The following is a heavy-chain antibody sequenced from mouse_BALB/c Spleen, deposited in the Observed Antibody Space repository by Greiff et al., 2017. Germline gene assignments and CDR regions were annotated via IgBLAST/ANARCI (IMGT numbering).Heavy chain of an antibody. CDR1: GFTFSSFG. D-gene: IGHD4-1*01. CDR3: ARGTGYYAMDY. J-gene: IGHJ4*01. V-gene: IGHV5-17*02. CDR2: ISSGSSTI. Sequence: EVNLVESGGGLVQPGGSRKLSCAASGFTFSSFGMHWVRQAPEKGLEWVAYISSGSSTIYYADTVKGRFTISRDNPKNTLFLQMTSLRSEDTAMYYCARGTGYYAMDYWGQGTSVTVSS.